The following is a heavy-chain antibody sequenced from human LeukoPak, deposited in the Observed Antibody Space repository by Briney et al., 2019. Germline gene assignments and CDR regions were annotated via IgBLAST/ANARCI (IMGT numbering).Heavy chain of an antibody. V-gene: IGHV4-61*02. CDR2: IYIDGNT. Sequence: NPSETLSLTCTVSGGSISSGSYYWSWIRQPAGKGLEWIGRIYIDGNTNYNPSLKNRVTISVDTSKNQFSLKLSSVTAADTAVYYCARSIAARRSWFDPWGQGTLVTVSS. CDR3: ARSIAARRSWFDP. D-gene: IGHD6-6*01. J-gene: IGHJ5*02. CDR1: GGSISSGSYY.